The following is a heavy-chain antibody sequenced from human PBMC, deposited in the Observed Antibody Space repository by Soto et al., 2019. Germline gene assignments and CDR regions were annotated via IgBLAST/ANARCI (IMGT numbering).Heavy chain of an antibody. CDR2: IYYSGTT. Sequence: QVQLQESGPGLVKPSQTLSLTCTVSGDSISSGDHYWSWIRQPPGKGLEWIGYIYYSGTTYSRPSLQSRVTISVATYKNQFSLKLNSVTAADTAVYYCARGAYSDSSSYFDYWGQGTLVPVSS. V-gene: IGHV4-30-4*01. CDR3: ARGAYSDSSSYFDY. D-gene: IGHD6-6*01. CDR1: GDSISSGDHY. J-gene: IGHJ4*02.